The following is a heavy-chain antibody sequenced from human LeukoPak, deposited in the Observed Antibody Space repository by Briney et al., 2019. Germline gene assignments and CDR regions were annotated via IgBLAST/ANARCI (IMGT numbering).Heavy chain of an antibody. CDR3: AKVGIVGATTGFDY. CDR1: GFTFSSYS. J-gene: IGHJ4*02. CDR2: ISSRSSYI. D-gene: IGHD1-26*01. V-gene: IGHV3-21*01. Sequence: GGSLRLSCAASGFTFSSYSMNWVRQAPGKGLEGVPSISSRSSYIYYADSVKGRFTISRDNAKNSLYLQMNSLRAEDTAVYYCAKVGIVGATTGFDYWGQGTLVTVSS.